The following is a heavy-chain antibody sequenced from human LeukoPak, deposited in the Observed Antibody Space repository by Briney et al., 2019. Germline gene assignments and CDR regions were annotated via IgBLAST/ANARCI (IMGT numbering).Heavy chain of an antibody. CDR3: ARGPYYYGSFFFKQKTAYDMDV. J-gene: IGHJ6*02. V-gene: IGHV4-4*07. CDR1: GGSISSYY. Sequence: SETLSLTCTASGGSISSYYWSWIRQPAGKGLEWIGRIYTIGSTNYNPSLKSRVTMSVDTSKNQFSLKLSSVTAADTAVYYCARGPYYYGSFFFKQKTAYDMDVWGQGTTVTVSS. CDR2: IYTIGST. D-gene: IGHD3-10*01.